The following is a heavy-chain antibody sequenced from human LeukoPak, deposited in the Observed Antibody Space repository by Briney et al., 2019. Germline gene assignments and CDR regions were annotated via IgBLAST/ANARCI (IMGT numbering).Heavy chain of an antibody. V-gene: IGHV3-33*08. CDR2: ISFDGSAK. Sequence: GGSLRLSCAVSGFTFSSYAMSWVRQAPGKGLEWVSVISFDGSAKYYADSVKGRFTISRDNSKNTLYLQMNSLRAEDTAVYYCARDPYCGGDCYSYFDYWGQGTLVTVSS. CDR3: ARDPYCGGDCYSYFDY. J-gene: IGHJ4*02. D-gene: IGHD2-21*01. CDR1: GFTFSSYA.